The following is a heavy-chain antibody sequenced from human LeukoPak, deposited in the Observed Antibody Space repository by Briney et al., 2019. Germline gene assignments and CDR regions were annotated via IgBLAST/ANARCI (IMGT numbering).Heavy chain of an antibody. Sequence: ASVKVSCKASGYTFTGYYMHWVRLAPGQGLEWMGWINPNNGGTHYAQKFQGRVTMTRDTSITTSYMELSRLTSGDTAVYYCARDDSGWYPTSFHSWGQGTLVTVSS. D-gene: IGHD6-19*01. V-gene: IGHV1-2*02. J-gene: IGHJ4*02. CDR2: INPNNGGT. CDR3: ARDDSGWYPTSFHS. CDR1: GYTFTGYY.